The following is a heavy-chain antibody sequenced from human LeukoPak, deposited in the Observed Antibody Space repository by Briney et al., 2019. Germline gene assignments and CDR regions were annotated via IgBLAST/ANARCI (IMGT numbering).Heavy chain of an antibody. CDR1: GFTFDDYG. J-gene: IGHJ6*03. CDR3: TRSRGAYYYYMDV. V-gene: IGHV3-20*04. D-gene: IGHD3-22*01. CDR2: INWNGGST. Sequence: GGSLRLSCAASGFTFDDYGMSWVRQAPGKGLEWVSGINWNGGSTGYADSVKGRFTISRDNAKNSLYLQMISLRAEDTALCYCTRSRGAYYYYMDVWGKGTTVTVSS.